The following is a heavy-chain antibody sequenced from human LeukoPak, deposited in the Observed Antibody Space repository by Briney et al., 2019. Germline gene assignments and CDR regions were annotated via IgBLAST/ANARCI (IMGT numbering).Heavy chain of an antibody. CDR2: IHPGGSI. Sequence: SETLSLTCTVSGGFICGSGHYWTWTRQHPGEGLEWLGFIHPGGSIYYNPSLSGRLIISADTSKNQMSLKLSSVTAADTAVYYCSTGGDTAKGGDSWGQGTLVTVSS. CDR3: STGGDTAKGGDS. J-gene: IGHJ4*02. D-gene: IGHD5-18*01. CDR1: GGFICGSGHY. V-gene: IGHV4-31*03.